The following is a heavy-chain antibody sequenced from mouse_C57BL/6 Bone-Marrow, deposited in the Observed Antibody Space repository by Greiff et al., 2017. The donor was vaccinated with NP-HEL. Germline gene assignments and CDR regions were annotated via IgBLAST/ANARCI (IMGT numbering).Heavy chain of an antibody. Sequence: EVKVVESGGGLVQSGRSLRLSCATSGFTFSDFYMEWVRQAPGKGLEWIAASRNKANDYTTEYSASVKGRFIVSSDTSQSILYLQMNALRAEDTAIYYCAREDSSGPWFAYWGQGTLVTVSA. CDR3: AREDSSGPWFAY. D-gene: IGHD3-2*02. V-gene: IGHV7-1*01. CDR1: GFTFSDFY. J-gene: IGHJ3*01. CDR2: SRNKANDYTT.